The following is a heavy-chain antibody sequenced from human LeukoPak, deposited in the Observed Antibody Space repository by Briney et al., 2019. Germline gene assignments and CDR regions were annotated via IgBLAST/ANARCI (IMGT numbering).Heavy chain of an antibody. J-gene: IGHJ4*02. CDR3: ARDIVVIPAANGIGY. CDR2: INPSGGST. CDR1: GYTFTSYY. D-gene: IGHD2-2*01. V-gene: IGHV1-46*01. Sequence: ASVKVSCKASGYTFTSYYMHWVRQAPGQGLEWMGIINPSGGSTSYAQKFQGRVTMTRDTSTTTVYMELSSLRSEDTAVYYCARDIVVIPAANGIGYWGQGALVTVSS.